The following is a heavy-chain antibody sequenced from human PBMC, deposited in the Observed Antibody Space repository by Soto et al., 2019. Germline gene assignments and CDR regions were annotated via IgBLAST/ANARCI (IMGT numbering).Heavy chain of an antibody. CDR1: GFSVSRNF. V-gene: IGHV3-53*01. CDR2: LYSGGTT. D-gene: IGHD1-26*01. CDR3: ARVVLVGATPDYFDH. Sequence: EVQLVESGVSFIQPGGSLRLSCAVSGFSVSRNFMSWIRQAPGKGLEWVSILYSGGTTYYTGSVEGRFTMSGDDSKNTVYLQMKSLRVEDTATYFCARVVLVGATPDYFDHWGQGSLVTVSS. J-gene: IGHJ4*01.